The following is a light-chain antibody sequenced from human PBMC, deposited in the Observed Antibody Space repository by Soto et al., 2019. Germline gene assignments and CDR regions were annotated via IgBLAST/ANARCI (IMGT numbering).Light chain of an antibody. Sequence: EIIWTQSPATLSVSPGERATLSCRASQSVNSNLAWYQQKPGQAPRLLIYGASTRATGIPARFSGSGSGTEFTLTISSLQSEDFVIYYCQQYNNWPPGTFGQGTKVEIK. CDR2: GAS. V-gene: IGKV3-15*01. CDR1: QSVNSN. J-gene: IGKJ1*01. CDR3: QQYNNWPPGT.